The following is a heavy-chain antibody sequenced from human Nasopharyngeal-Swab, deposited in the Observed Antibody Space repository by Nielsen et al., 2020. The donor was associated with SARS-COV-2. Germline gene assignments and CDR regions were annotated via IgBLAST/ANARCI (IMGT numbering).Heavy chain of an antibody. CDR1: GDSIAYSTFY. V-gene: IGHV4-39*07. Sequence: SETLSLTCTVSGDSIAYSTFYWGWIRQPPGKGLEWIGNIYYNGNTYQNPSLKSRLTISVDKSKNQFSLQLSSVTAADTAVYYCARFDDDFWTVEAPYFDFWGQGTLVTVSS. CDR3: ARFDDDFWTVEAPYFDF. CDR2: IYYNGNT. D-gene: IGHD3/OR15-3a*01. J-gene: IGHJ4*02.